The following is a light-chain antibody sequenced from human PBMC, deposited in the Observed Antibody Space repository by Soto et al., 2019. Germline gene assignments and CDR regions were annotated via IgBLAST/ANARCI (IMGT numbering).Light chain of an antibody. CDR2: EVN. Sequence: QSALTQPPSASGSPGQSVTISCTGTSSDVGGYNFVSWYQQHPGQAPKLMIYEVNKRPSGVPDRFSGSKSGNTASLTVSGLQAEDEDDYYCSSYAGSNNYVVFGGGTKVTVL. CDR1: SSDVGGYNF. V-gene: IGLV2-8*01. J-gene: IGLJ2*01. CDR3: SSYAGSNNYVV.